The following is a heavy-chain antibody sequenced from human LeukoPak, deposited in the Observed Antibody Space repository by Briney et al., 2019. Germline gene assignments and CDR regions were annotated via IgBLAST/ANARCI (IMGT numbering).Heavy chain of an antibody. CDR1: GGSISSGDYY. V-gene: IGHV4-61*08. D-gene: IGHD3-22*01. Sequence: SQTLSLTCTVSGGSISSGDYYWSWIRQPPGKGLEWIGNIYYSGSTNYNPSLKSRVTISVDTSKNQFSLKLSSVTAADTAVYYCARAPYYYDSSGYLGYFDYWGQGTLVTVSS. CDR2: IYYSGST. CDR3: ARAPYYYDSSGYLGYFDY. J-gene: IGHJ4*02.